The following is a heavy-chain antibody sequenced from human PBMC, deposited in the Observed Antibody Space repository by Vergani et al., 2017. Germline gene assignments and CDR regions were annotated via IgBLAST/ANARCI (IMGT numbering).Heavy chain of an antibody. D-gene: IGHD3-3*02. CDR1: QISLSGYQ. J-gene: IGHJ3*02. CDR3: ARLALLATTDSFDR. V-gene: IGHV3-21*04. Sequence: EEQLVESGGGLVRPGGSLRLSCAGSQISLSGYQMHWFRQAPGKGLEWVSSISNSATYVFYADAVKGRFTVTIDNAENSLFLQMDSLRVEDTAVYSCARLALLATTDSFDRWGRGTMVSVFS. CDR2: ISNSATYV.